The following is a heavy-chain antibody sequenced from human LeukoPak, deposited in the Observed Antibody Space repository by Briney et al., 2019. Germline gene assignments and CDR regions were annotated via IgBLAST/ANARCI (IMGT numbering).Heavy chain of an antibody. CDR2: INPNSGGT. Sequence: ASVKVSCKASGYTFTGYYMHWVRQAPGQGLEWMGWINPNSGGTNYAQKFQGRVTMTRDTSISTAYMELSRLRSDDTAVYYCARESVLEYSYGTQLKFFDYWGQGTLVTVSS. CDR1: GYTFTGYY. CDR3: ARESVLEYSYGTQLKFFDY. J-gene: IGHJ4*02. D-gene: IGHD5-18*01. V-gene: IGHV1-2*02.